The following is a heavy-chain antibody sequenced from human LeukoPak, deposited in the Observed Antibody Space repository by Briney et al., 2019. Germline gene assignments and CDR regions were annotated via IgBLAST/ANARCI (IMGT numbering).Heavy chain of an antibody. CDR3: ARYCSGASCYSGVDY. D-gene: IGHD2-15*01. Sequence: PGGSLRLSCAASGFTFGSYMTTWVRQAPGRGLEWVSTISSNGGSTYYADSVKGRFTISRDNSKNTLYLQMSSLRAEDTAVYYCARYCSGASCYSGVDYWGQGTLVPVSS. CDR1: GFTFGSYM. V-gene: IGHV3-23*01. CDR2: ISSNGGST. J-gene: IGHJ4*02.